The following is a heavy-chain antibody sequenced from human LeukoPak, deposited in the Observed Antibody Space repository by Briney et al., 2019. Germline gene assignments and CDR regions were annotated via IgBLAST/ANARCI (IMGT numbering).Heavy chain of an antibody. J-gene: IGHJ6*02. Sequence: ASVKVSCKASGYTFTSYGISWVRQAPGQGLEWMGWISAYNGNTNYAQKLQGRVTMTTDTSTSTAYMELRSLRSDDTAVYHCARESRYDFWSGYSYYYYGMDVWGQGTTVTVSS. V-gene: IGHV1-18*01. CDR2: ISAYNGNT. CDR1: GYTFTSYG. D-gene: IGHD3-3*01. CDR3: ARESRYDFWSGYSYYYYGMDV.